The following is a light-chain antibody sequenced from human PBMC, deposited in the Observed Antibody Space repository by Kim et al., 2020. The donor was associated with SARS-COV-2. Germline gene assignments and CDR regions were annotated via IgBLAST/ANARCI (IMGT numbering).Light chain of an antibody. Sequence: ASVGDRVTSTCRARQYISNSFAWYPQKPGKVPQVLIYAASNLQSGVPSRFSGSVSGTEFTLTIGSLQTEDVATYYCQKYNSAPWTFGPGAKVEIK. CDR3: QKYNSAPWT. V-gene: IGKV1-27*01. CDR2: AAS. CDR1: QYISNS. J-gene: IGKJ1*01.